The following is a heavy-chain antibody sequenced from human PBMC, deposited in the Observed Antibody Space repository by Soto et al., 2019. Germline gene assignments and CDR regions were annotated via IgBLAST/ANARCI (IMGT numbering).Heavy chain of an antibody. V-gene: IGHV1-69*12. CDR3: AGEVGGTGFHL. Sequence: QVQLVQSGAEVKKPGSSVRVSCRTSGGTFKKYGFSWVRQAPGQGLEWMGGIIPMYGITNYGQIFQGRLTITADASTDTVYMDLTSLKGEDTAVYYCAGEVGGTGFHLWGQGTQVTVSS. CDR2: IIPMYGIT. D-gene: IGHD3-9*01. J-gene: IGHJ5*02. CDR1: GGTFKKYG.